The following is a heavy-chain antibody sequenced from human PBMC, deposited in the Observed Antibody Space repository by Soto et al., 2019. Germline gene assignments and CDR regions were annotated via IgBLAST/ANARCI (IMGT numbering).Heavy chain of an antibody. Sequence: EMQLVESGGGLVQPGGSLRLSCAASGFTFSSYWMAWVRQAPGKGLEWVATIKEDGSQKYYVDSVKGRFAISRDNAKNALYLQVDSLRAEDTAVYYCATSANGRGGVDYWGQGILVTVSS. D-gene: IGHD3-10*01. V-gene: IGHV3-7*01. CDR2: IKEDGSQK. CDR3: ATSANGRGGVDY. CDR1: GFTFSSYW. J-gene: IGHJ4*02.